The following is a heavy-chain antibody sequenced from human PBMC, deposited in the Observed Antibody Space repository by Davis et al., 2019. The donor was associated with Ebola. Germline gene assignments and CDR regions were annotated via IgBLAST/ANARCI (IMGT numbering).Heavy chain of an antibody. V-gene: IGHV4-34*01. CDR1: GGSFSGYY. D-gene: IGHD4-17*01. Sequence: SETLSLTCVVYGGSFSGYYWSCIRQPPGKGLEWIGEINHSGSTNYNPSLKTRVTISVDTSKNQFSLKLSSVTAADTAVYYCARGPHTVGFDPWGQGTLVTVSS. CDR3: ARGPHTVGFDP. CDR2: INHSGST. J-gene: IGHJ5*02.